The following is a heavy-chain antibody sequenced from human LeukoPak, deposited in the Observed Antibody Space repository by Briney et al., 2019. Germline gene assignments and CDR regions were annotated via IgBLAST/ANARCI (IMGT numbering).Heavy chain of an antibody. D-gene: IGHD2-2*01. CDR1: GFTFSSYA. Sequence: GRSLRLSCSASGFTFSSYAMHWVRQAPGKGLEYVSAISSNGGSTYYADSVKGRFTISRDNSKNTLYLQMSSLRAEDTAVYYCVKGYCSSISCYGDYWGQGTLVTVSS. CDR2: ISSNGGST. V-gene: IGHV3-64D*09. CDR3: VKGYCSSISCYGDY. J-gene: IGHJ4*02.